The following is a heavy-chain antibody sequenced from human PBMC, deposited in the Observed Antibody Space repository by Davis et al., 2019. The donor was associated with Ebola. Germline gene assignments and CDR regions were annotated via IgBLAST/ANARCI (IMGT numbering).Heavy chain of an antibody. CDR1: GGSISSYY. CDR3: ARVKDFDDHAIDY. D-gene: IGHD1-14*01. V-gene: IGHV4-59*12. Sequence: SETLSLTCTVSGGSISSYYWSWIRQPPGKGLEWIGYMSESGSTYYNPSLKSRVAISPDRSNNQFSLDLTSVTAADTAVYYCARVKDFDDHAIDYWGQGILVTVSS. CDR2: MSESGST. J-gene: IGHJ4*02.